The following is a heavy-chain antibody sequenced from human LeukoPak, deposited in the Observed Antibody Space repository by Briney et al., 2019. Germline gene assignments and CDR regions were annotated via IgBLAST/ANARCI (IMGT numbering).Heavy chain of an antibody. Sequence: GGSLRLSCAASGFTFSDYYMSWIRQAPGKGLEWVSYICDSGRTIYYTDSVKGRFTISRDNAKNSVYLQMNNLGAEDTAVYYCARDRLGDYDHSGYYDKWGQGTLVTVSS. D-gene: IGHD3-22*01. CDR3: ARDRLGDYDHSGYYDK. CDR1: GFTFSDYY. V-gene: IGHV3-11*01. CDR2: ICDSGRTI. J-gene: IGHJ4*02.